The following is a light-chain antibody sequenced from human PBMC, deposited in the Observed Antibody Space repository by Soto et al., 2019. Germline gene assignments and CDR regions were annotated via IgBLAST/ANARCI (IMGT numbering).Light chain of an antibody. CDR1: QSVSSN. CDR3: QQYNNWPPVT. CDR2: GAS. V-gene: IGKV3-15*01. J-gene: IGKJ2*01. Sequence: EIVMTQSPATLSVSPGERATLSCRASQSVSSNLAWYQQKPGQAPRLLIYGASTRATGLPARFSGSGSGTDFTLPISSLQSEDFAVSYCQQYNNWPPVTFGPGTNLEIK.